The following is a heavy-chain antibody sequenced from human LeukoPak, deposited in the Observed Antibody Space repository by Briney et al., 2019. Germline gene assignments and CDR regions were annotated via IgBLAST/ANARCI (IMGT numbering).Heavy chain of an antibody. CDR3: AKYVWGSYPTFEDY. D-gene: IGHD3-16*02. CDR1: GGSISSYY. V-gene: IGHV4-59*01. Sequence: SETLSLTCTASGGSISSYYWSWIRQPPGKGLEWIGYISYSGSTNYNPSLKSRVTISVDTSKNQFSLKLSSVTAADTAVYYCAKYVWGSYPTFEDYWGQGTLVTVSS. CDR2: ISYSGST. J-gene: IGHJ4*02.